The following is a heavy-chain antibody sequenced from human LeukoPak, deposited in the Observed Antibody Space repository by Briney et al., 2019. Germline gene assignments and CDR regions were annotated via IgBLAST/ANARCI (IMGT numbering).Heavy chain of an antibody. CDR3: AKVLHKRNYDSSDYYGY. Sequence: GGSLRLSCAASGFTFSSYSMNWVRQAPGKGLEWISYISSGSSTIYYADSVKGRFTISRDNARNSLYLQMNSLRAEDTAVYYCAKVLHKRNYDSSDYYGYWGQGTLVTVSS. J-gene: IGHJ4*02. CDR2: ISSGSSTI. CDR1: GFTFSSYS. D-gene: IGHD3-22*01. V-gene: IGHV3-48*01.